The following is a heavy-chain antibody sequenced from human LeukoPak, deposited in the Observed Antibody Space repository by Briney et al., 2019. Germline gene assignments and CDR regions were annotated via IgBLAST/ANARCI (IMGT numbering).Heavy chain of an antibody. D-gene: IGHD6-19*01. CDR2: ISGYNGNP. CDR1: GYTFTNYC. CDR3: ARDPSLAVAGIRLFDY. J-gene: IGHJ4*02. V-gene: IGHV1-18*01. Sequence: GASVKVSCKTSGYTFTNYCISWVRQAPGQGLEGMGWISGYNGNPRYAQKVQGRVTMTTDTSTNTAYMEVNSLRSDDTAIYYCARDPSLAVAGIRLFDYWGQGTLVIVSS.